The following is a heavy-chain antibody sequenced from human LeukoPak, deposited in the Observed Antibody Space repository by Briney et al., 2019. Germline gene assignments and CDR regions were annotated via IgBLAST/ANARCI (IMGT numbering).Heavy chain of an antibody. D-gene: IGHD6-13*01. CDR3: ARHFGPYSSSWYYFDY. Sequence: SETLSLTCTVSGGSISSSTYYWGWIRQPPGKGLEWIGGIYYSGSTYYNPSLKSRVTISVDTSKNQFSLRLSSVTAADTAVYYCARHFGPYSSSWYYFDYWGQGTLVTVSS. CDR2: IYYSGST. CDR1: GGSISSSTYY. V-gene: IGHV4-39*01. J-gene: IGHJ4*02.